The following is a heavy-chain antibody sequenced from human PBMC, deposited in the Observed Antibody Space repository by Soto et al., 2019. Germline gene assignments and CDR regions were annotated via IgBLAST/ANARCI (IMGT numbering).Heavy chain of an antibody. CDR3: ARVPYYYGSGSFNRFDP. Sequence: PSETLSLTCTVSGGSISSGGYYWSWIRQHPGKGLEWIGYIYYSGSTYYNPSLKSRVTISVDTSKNQFSLKLSSATAADTAVYYCARVPYYYGSGSFNRFDPWGQGTLVTVSS. J-gene: IGHJ5*02. CDR2: IYYSGST. D-gene: IGHD3-10*01. CDR1: GGSISSGGYY. V-gene: IGHV4-31*03.